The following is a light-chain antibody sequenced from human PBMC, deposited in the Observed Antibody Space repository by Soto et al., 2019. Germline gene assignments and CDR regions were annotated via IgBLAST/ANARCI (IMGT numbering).Light chain of an antibody. V-gene: IGKV3-20*01. Sequence: EIVLTQSPGTLSLSPGESATLSCRASQSVSSSYLAWYQQKSGQAPRLLIYGASSRATGIPDRFSGSGSGTDFTLTISRLEPEDFAVYYCQQYGSSRTFGQGTKVDIK. CDR3: QQYGSSRT. CDR2: GAS. CDR1: QSVSSSY. J-gene: IGKJ1*01.